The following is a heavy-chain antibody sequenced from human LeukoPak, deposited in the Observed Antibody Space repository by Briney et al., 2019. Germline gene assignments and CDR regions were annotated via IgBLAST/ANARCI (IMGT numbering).Heavy chain of an antibody. CDR2: IYYSGST. CDR1: GGSISGSSYY. Sequence: SETLSLTCTVSGGSISGSSYYWGWIRQPPGKGLEWIGSIYYSGSTYYNPSLKSRVTISVDTSKNQFSLKLSSVTAADTAVYYCASYCSGGSCYSHDAFDIWGQGTMVTVSS. J-gene: IGHJ3*02. CDR3: ASYCSGGSCYSHDAFDI. D-gene: IGHD2-15*01. V-gene: IGHV4-39*01.